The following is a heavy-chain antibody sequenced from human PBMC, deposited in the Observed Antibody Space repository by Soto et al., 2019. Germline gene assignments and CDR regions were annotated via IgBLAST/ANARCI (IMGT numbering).Heavy chain of an antibody. J-gene: IGHJ6*02. D-gene: IGHD5-18*01. CDR3: AKDCGYSYGYDYYGMDV. CDR2: ISWDSGST. V-gene: IGHV3-43*01. Sequence: TEESLRLSCAASGFTFDDYTMHWVRQAPGKGLEWVSLISWDSGSTYYADSVKGRFTISRDNSKNSLYLQMNSLRTEDTALYYCAKDCGYSYGYDYYGMDVWGQGTTVTVSS. CDR1: GFTFDDYT.